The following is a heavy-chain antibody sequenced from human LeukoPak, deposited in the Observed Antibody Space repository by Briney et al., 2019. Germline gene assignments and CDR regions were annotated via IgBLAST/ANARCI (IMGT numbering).Heavy chain of an antibody. CDR3: AKAGDQGDY. CDR2: IYSGGST. Sequence: GGSLRPSCAASGFTVSSNHMSWVRQAPGKGLEWVSIIYSGGSTYYADSVKGRFTISRDNSKNTLYLQMNSLRAEDTAVYYCAKAGDQGDYWGQGTLVTVSS. CDR1: GFTVSSNH. D-gene: IGHD2-21*02. J-gene: IGHJ4*02. V-gene: IGHV3-53*01.